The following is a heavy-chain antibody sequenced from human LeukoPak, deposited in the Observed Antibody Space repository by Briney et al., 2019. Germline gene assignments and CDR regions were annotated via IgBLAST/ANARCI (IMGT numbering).Heavy chain of an antibody. D-gene: IGHD1-1*01. CDR2: TYYRSTWYN. J-gene: IGHJ5*02. V-gene: IGHV6-1*01. CDR3: ARRLTQNDCFDP. Sequence: SQTLSLTCAISGDSVSSNSAAWNWIRQSPSRGLEWLGRTYYRSTWYNDYAVSVRGRITVNPDTSKNQFSLHLNSVTPEDTAVYYCARRLTQNDCFDPWGQGILVTVSS. CDR1: GDSVSSNSAA.